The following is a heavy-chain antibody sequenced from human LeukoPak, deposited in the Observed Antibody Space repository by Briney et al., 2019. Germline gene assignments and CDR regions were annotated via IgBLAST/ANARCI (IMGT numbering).Heavy chain of an antibody. CDR3: ARDRWAPNCGGDCYLSSYYCYGMDV. V-gene: IGHV3-21*01. CDR1: GFTFSSYS. J-gene: IGHJ6*02. Sequence: GGSLRLSCAASGFTFSSYSMNWVRQAPGKGLEWVSSISSSSSYIYYADSVKGRFTISRDNAKNSLYLQMNSLRAEDTAVYYCARDRWAPNCGGDCYLSSYYCYGMDVWGQGTTVTVSS. CDR2: ISSSSSYI. D-gene: IGHD2-21*02.